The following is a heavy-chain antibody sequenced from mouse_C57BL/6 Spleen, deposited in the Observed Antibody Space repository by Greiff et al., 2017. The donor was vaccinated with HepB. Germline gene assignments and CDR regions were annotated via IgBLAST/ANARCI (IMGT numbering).Heavy chain of an antibody. D-gene: IGHD1-1*01. J-gene: IGHJ3*01. CDR3: AREGLITTVVERAWFAY. CDR2: IYPGSGNT. V-gene: IGHV1-84*01. CDR1: GYTFTDYY. Sequence: QVQLKESGPELVKPGASVKISCKASGYTFTDYYINWVKQRPGQGLEWIGWIYPGSGNTKYNEKFKGKATLTVDTSSSTAYMQLSSLTSEDSAVYFCAREGLITTVVERAWFAYWGQGTLVTVSA.